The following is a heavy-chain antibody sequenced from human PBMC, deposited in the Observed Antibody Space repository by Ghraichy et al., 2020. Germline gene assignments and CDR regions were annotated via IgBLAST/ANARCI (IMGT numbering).Heavy chain of an antibody. Sequence: SVKVSCKASGGTFSSYAISWVRQAPGQGLEWMGGIIPIFGTANYAQKFQGRVTITADESTSTAYMELSSLRSEDTAMYYCARTYLEYQLLAAYYFDYWGQGTLVTVSS. V-gene: IGHV1-69*13. CDR1: GGTFSSYA. J-gene: IGHJ4*02. CDR3: ARTYLEYQLLAAYYFDY. CDR2: IIPIFGTA. D-gene: IGHD2-2*01.